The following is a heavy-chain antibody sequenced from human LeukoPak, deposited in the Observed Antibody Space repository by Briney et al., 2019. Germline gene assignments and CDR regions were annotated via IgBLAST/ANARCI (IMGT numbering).Heavy chain of an antibody. CDR2: ISGSGGST. J-gene: IGHJ5*02. CDR1: GFTFSSYA. Sequence: AGGSLRLSCAASGFTFSSYAMSWVRQAPGKGLEWVSAISGSGGSTYYADSVKGRFTISRDNSKNTLYLQMNSLRAEDTAVYYCAKDQEVRGVMGMHWFDPWGQGTLVTVSS. CDR3: AKDQEVRGVMGMHWFDP. V-gene: IGHV3-23*01. D-gene: IGHD3-10*01.